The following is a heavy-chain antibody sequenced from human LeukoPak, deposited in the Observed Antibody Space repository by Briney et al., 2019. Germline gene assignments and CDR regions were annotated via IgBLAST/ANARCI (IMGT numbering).Heavy chain of an antibody. CDR1: GGSISSGDYY. CDR3: ARGRSWGSYYYDSSGYYKRENWFDP. J-gene: IGHJ5*02. D-gene: IGHD3-22*01. Sequence: TSETLSLTCTVSGGSISSGDYYWSWIRQPPGKGLEWIVYIYYSGSTYYNPSLKSRVTISVDTSKNQFSLKLSSVTAADTAVYYCARGRSWGSYYYDSSGYYKRENWFDPWGQGTLVTVSS. V-gene: IGHV4-30-4*08. CDR2: IYYSGST.